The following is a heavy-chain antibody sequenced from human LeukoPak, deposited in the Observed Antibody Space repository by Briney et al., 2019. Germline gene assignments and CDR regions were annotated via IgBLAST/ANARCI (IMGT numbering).Heavy chain of an antibody. V-gene: IGHV1-2*02. CDR1: GYTFTGYY. D-gene: IGHD3-22*01. CDR3: ARVKRYYDSSGYYRRETPYYMDV. CDR2: INPNSGGT. J-gene: IGHJ6*03. Sequence: RASVKVSCKASGYTFTGYYMHWVRQAPGQGLEWMGWINPNSGGTNYAQKFQGRVTMTRDTSISTAYMELSRLRSDDTAVYYCARVKRYYDSSGYYRRETPYYMDVWGKGTTVTVSS.